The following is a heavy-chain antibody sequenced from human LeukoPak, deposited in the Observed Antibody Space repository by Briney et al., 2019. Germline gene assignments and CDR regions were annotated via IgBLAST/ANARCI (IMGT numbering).Heavy chain of an antibody. V-gene: IGHV1-69*06. CDR1: GGTFSSYA. J-gene: IGHJ4*02. D-gene: IGHD3-3*01. CDR2: IIPIFGTA. CDR3: AADFWSGYYNLSGY. Sequence: GASVKVSCKASGGTFSSYAISWVRQAPGQGLEWMGGIIPIFGTANYAQKFQGRVTITADKSTSTAYMELSSLRSEDTAVYYCAADFWSGYYNLSGYWGQGTLVTVSS.